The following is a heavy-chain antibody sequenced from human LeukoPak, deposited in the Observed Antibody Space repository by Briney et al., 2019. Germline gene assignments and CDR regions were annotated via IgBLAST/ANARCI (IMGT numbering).Heavy chain of an antibody. CDR3: ARGRPDSEYSSPDDY. Sequence: PGGSLRLSCAASGFTFSSYSMNWVRQAPGKGLEWVSYISSSSSTIYYADSVKGRFTISRDNAKNSLYLQMNSLRAEDTAVYYCARGRPDSEYSSPDDYWGQGTLVTVSS. CDR2: ISSSSSTI. D-gene: IGHD6-6*01. J-gene: IGHJ4*02. CDR1: GFTFSSYS. V-gene: IGHV3-48*01.